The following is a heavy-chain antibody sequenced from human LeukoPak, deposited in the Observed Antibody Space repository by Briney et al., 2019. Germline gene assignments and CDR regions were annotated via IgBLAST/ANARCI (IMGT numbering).Heavy chain of an antibody. CDR1: GFTFSSYA. V-gene: IGHV3-23*01. Sequence: GGSLRLSCAASGFTFSSYAMSWVRQAPGKGLEWVSAISGSGGSTYYADSVKGRFTISRDNSKNTLYLQMNSLRAEDTAVYYCARVPYDNYGMDVWGQGTTVTVSS. CDR2: ISGSGGST. J-gene: IGHJ6*02. D-gene: IGHD4/OR15-4a*01. CDR3: ARVPYDNYGMDV.